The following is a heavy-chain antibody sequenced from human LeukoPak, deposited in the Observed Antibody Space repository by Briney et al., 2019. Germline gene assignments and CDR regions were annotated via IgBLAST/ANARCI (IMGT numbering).Heavy chain of an antibody. J-gene: IGHJ6*03. Sequence: ASVKVSCKASGYTFTGYYMHWVRQAPGQGLEWMGWINPNSGGTNYAQKFQGRVTMTRDTSISTAYMELSRLRSDDTAVYYCARQWGKYYYYMDVWGKGTTVTISS. CDR2: INPNSGGT. D-gene: IGHD1-26*01. CDR3: ARQWGKYYYYMDV. CDR1: GYTFTGYY. V-gene: IGHV1-2*02.